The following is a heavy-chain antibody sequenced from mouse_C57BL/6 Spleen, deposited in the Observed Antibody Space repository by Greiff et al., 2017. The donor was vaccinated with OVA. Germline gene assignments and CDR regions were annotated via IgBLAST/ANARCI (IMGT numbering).Heavy chain of an antibody. D-gene: IGHD1-1*01. Sequence: EVQLRESGPGLVKPSQSLSLTCSVTGYSITSGYYWNWIRQFPGNKLEWMGYISYDGSNNYNPSLKNRISITRDTSKNQFFLKLNSVTTEDTATYYCARGGSSYLYYFDYWGQGTTLTVSS. V-gene: IGHV3-6*01. CDR3: ARGGSSYLYYFDY. J-gene: IGHJ2*01. CDR1: GYSITSGYY. CDR2: ISYDGSN.